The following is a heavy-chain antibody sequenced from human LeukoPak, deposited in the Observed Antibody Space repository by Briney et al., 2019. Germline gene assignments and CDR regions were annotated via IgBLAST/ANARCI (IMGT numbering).Heavy chain of an antibody. CDR1: GGTFSSYA. CDR2: IIPIFGTA. Sequence: SVKVSCKASGGTFSSYAISWVRQAPGQGLEWMGGIIPIFGTANYAQKFQGRVTITTDESTSTAYMELSSLRSEDTAVYYCASRGPFPQGLVEYYMDVWGKGTTVTVSS. D-gene: IGHD2-8*02. V-gene: IGHV1-69*05. CDR3: ASRGPFPQGLVEYYMDV. J-gene: IGHJ6*03.